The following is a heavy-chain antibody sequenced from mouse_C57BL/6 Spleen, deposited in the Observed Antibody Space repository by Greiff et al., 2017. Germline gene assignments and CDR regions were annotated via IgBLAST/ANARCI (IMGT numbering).Heavy chain of an antibody. CDR1: GYTFTDYN. V-gene: IGHV1-18*01. CDR2: INPNNGGT. J-gene: IGHJ4*01. CDR3: ARWDGYYAMDY. Sequence: VQLQQSGPELVKPGASVKIPCKASGYTFTDYNMDWVKQSHGKSLEWIGDINPNNGGTIYNQKFKGKATLTVDKSSSTAYMELRSLTSEDTAAYYCARWDGYYAMDYWGQGTSVTVSS. D-gene: IGHD2-3*01.